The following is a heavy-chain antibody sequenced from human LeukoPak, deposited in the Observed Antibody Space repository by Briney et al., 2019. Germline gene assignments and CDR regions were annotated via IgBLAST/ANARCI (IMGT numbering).Heavy chain of an antibody. CDR2: ISSTSGTI. CDR3: ARQGGHGWFGESHDAFDI. CDR1: GFTFSSYS. V-gene: IGHV3-48*02. D-gene: IGHD3-10*01. J-gene: IGHJ3*02. Sequence: PGGSLRLSCAASGFTFSSYSMNWVRQAPGKGLEWLSYISSTSGTIYYADSVKGRFTISRDNAKNSLFLQMNSLRDEDTAVYYCARQGGHGWFGESHDAFDIWGQGTMVTVSS.